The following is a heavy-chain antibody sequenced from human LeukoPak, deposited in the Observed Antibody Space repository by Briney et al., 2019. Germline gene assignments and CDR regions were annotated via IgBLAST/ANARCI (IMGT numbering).Heavy chain of an antibody. CDR3: ARGWFGGTTTFYGMDV. CDR1: GYSFTSYW. CDR2: IYPGDSDT. D-gene: IGHD3-10*01. V-gene: IGHV5-51*01. J-gene: IGHJ6*02. Sequence: GESLKISCKGSGYSFTSYWIGWVRPMPGKGLEWMGIIYPGDSDTRYSPSFQGQVTISADKSISTAYLQWSSLKASDTAMYYCARGWFGGTTTFYGMDVWGQGTTVTVSS.